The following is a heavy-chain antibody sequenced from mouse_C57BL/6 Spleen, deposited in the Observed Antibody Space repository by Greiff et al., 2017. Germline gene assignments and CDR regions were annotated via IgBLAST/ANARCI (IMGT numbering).Heavy chain of an antibody. CDR2: IRHKANGYTS. Sequence: EVMLVESGGGLVQPGGSLSLSCAASGFTFTDYYMSWVRQPPGKALEWLGFIRHKANGYTSEYSASVKGRFTISRDNSQSILYLQMNALRAEDSATYYWERLYGDYVEYCDVWGTGTTVTVSS. D-gene: IGHD2-13*01. J-gene: IGHJ1*03. CDR1: GFTFTDYY. CDR3: ERLYGDYVEYCDV. V-gene: IGHV7-3*01.